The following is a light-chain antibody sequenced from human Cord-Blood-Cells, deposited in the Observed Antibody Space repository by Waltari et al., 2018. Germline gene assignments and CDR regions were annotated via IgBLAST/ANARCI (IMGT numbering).Light chain of an antibody. CDR2: AAS. CDR1: QSISSY. Sequence: DIQMTQSPSSLSASVGDRVTITCGASQSISSYLNWYQQKPGKAPKLLIYAASSLQSGVPARFSGSGSGTDFTLTISSLQPEDFATYYCQQSYSTLMYTFGQGTKLEIK. CDR3: QQSYSTLMYT. J-gene: IGKJ2*01. V-gene: IGKV1-39*01.